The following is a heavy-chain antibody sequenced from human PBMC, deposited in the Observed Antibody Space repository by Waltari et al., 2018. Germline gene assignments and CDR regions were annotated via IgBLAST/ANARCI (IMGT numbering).Heavy chain of an antibody. CDR1: GGTFSSYA. CDR2: IIPIFGTA. Sequence: QVQLVQSGAEVKKPGSSVKVSCKASGGTFSSYAISWVRQAPGQGLEWMGGIIPIFGTANYAQKFQGRVTITTDESTSTAYMELSSLRSEDTAVYYCAREPVTLAVAGPGGAFDIWGQGTMVTVSS. D-gene: IGHD6-19*01. V-gene: IGHV1-69*05. J-gene: IGHJ3*02. CDR3: AREPVTLAVAGPGGAFDI.